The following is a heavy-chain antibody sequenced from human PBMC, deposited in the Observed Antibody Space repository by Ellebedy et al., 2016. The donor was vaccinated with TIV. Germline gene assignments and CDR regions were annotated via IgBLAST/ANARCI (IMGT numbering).Heavy chain of an antibody. J-gene: IGHJ4*02. CDR3: ARDQWLGRAYYFDY. CDR2: IWYDGNKK. V-gene: IGHV3-33*01. D-gene: IGHD6-19*01. Sequence: GESLKISCTASGFPFRSYGMHWVRQAPGKGLEWVAVIWYDGNKKYYADSVRGRFTISRDNSKNTLYLQMNSLRPEDTAVYYCARDQWLGRAYYFDYWGQGTLLTVSS. CDR1: GFPFRSYG.